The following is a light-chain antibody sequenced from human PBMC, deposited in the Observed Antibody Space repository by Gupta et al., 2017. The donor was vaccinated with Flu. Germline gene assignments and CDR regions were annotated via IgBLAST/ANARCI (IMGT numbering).Light chain of an antibody. CDR1: TLRKKN. V-gene: IGLV3-25*03. CDR3: ASGDSSQNYYM. CDR2: RDS. Sequence: GQTARCTGTGDTLRKKNVYWYQQQPGTAPVVLIYRDSERPSGIPERFSGSSSGTTATLTISGVQAEDEADYYCASGDSSQNYYMFGGGTKVTVL. J-gene: IGLJ3*02.